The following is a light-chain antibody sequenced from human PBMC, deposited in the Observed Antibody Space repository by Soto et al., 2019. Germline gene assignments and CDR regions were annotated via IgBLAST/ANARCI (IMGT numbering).Light chain of an antibody. CDR3: QQYNNWPWT. CDR1: QSVSSN. CDR2: GAS. Sequence: EIVMTQSPATLSVSPGERATLSCRASQSVSSNLAWYQQKHGQAPRLLIYGASTRATGIPARFSGSGSGTEFTLTISSLQSEDFAVYHCQQYNNWPWTFGQGTKVEIK. J-gene: IGKJ1*01. V-gene: IGKV3-15*01.